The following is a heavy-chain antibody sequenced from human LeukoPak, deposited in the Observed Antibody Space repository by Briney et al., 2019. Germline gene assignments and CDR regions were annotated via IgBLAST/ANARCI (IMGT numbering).Heavy chain of an antibody. V-gene: IGHV4-34*01. D-gene: IGHD3-10*01. CDR3: ARGEGSGSYMSYFDF. CDR2: INHSGST. Sequence: PSETLSLTCAVYGGSFSGYYWSWIRQPPGKGLEWIGEINHSGSTNYNPSLESRVTISEDMSKNQFSLKLSSVTAADTAFYYCARGEGSGSYMSYFDFWGQGGLVTVFS. CDR1: GGSFSGYY. J-gene: IGHJ4*02.